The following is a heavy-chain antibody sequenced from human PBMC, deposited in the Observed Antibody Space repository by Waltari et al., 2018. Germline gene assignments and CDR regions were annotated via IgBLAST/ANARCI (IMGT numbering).Heavy chain of an antibody. Sequence: QVQLVQSGAAVKKPGSSVKVSCKASGGTFSSYTISWVRQAPGQGLEWMGRIIPILGIANYAQKFQGRVTITADKSTSTAYMELSSLRSEDTAVYYCATSGGWGGLGIWGQGTMVTVSS. D-gene: IGHD6-19*01. CDR3: ATSGGWGGLGI. CDR1: GGTFSSYT. V-gene: IGHV1-69*02. J-gene: IGHJ3*02. CDR2: IIPILGIA.